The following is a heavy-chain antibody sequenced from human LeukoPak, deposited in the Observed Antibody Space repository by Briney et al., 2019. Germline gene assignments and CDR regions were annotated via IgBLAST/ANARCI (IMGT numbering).Heavy chain of an antibody. CDR1: GASISSSIHY. Sequence: SETLSLTCAVSGASISSSIHYWGWVRQPPGKGLEWIGSVYYSGGTYYNPSLESRLTISVDTSNNRFSLKLKSVTAADTAVFYCARVTTGSTTLDSWGQGILVAVSS. J-gene: IGHJ5*01. CDR3: ARVTTGSTTLDS. CDR2: VYYSGGT. D-gene: IGHD1-1*01. V-gene: IGHV4-39*02.